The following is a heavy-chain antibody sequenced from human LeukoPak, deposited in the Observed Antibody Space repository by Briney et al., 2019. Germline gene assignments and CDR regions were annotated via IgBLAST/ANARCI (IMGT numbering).Heavy chain of an antibody. CDR2: ISPYNGNT. Sequence: ASVKVSCKTSGYTFTNYGINWVRQAPGQGLEWMGWISPYNGNTNYAQKFQGRATMPTETSTSTVYMELTSLRSDDTALYYCARSFGLVATTGGIFHMDVWGQGTTVTVSS. J-gene: IGHJ6*02. D-gene: IGHD1-1*01. CDR3: ARSFGLVATTGGIFHMDV. CDR1: GYTFTNYG. V-gene: IGHV1-18*01.